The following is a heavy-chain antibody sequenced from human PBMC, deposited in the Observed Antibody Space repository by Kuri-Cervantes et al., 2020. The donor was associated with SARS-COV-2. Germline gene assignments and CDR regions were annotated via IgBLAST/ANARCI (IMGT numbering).Heavy chain of an antibody. D-gene: IGHD3-16*02. Sequence: ASVKVSCKASGYTFTSYGISWVRQAPGQGLEWMGWISGYNGNTNYAQKLQGRVTMTTDTSTSTADMELRSPRSDDTAVYYCARDHRMITFGGVIDHFDYCGQGTLVTVSS. J-gene: IGHJ4*02. CDR3: ARDHRMITFGGVIDHFDY. CDR2: ISGYNGNT. CDR1: GYTFTSYG. V-gene: IGHV1-18*04.